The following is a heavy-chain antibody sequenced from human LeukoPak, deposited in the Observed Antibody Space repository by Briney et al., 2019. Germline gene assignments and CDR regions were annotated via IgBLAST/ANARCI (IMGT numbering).Heavy chain of an antibody. V-gene: IGHV1-3*04. CDR2: INTGNGNT. Sequence: ASVKVSCKASGYTFTSYYMHWVRQAPGQRLEWMGWINTGNGNTKYSQKFQGRVTVTRDTSESTAYMELSSLRSEDTAVYYCARCGYSDGWSCDHWGQGTLVTVSS. CDR3: ARCGYSDGWSCDH. D-gene: IGHD5-18*01. J-gene: IGHJ5*02. CDR1: GYTFTSYY.